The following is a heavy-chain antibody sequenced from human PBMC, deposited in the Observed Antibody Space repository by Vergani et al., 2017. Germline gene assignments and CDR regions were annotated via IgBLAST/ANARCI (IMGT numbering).Heavy chain of an antibody. V-gene: IGHV1-69*01. CDR2: IIPIFGTA. CDR1: GGTFSSYA. J-gene: IGHJ4*02. Sequence: QVQLVQSGAEVKKSGASVKVSCKASGGTFSSYAISWVRQAPGQGLEWMGGIIPIFGTANYAQKFQGRVTITADESTSTAYMELSSLRSEDTAVYYCARNGYGDYGFLVGYFDYWGQGTLVTVSS. D-gene: IGHD4-17*01. CDR3: ARNGYGDYGFLVGYFDY.